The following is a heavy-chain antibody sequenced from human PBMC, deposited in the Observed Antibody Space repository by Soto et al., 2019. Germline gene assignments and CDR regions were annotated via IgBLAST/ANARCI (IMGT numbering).Heavy chain of an antibody. Sequence: GKGLEWVAVIGGTAVSTDCADSLKGRCTVSRDNSKNTVYLQLDSLRDDDTAIYFFAKASTSNNGVYDLLDFWGQGSMVTVSS. CDR2: IGGTAVST. D-gene: IGHD5-12*01. V-gene: IGHV3-23*01. CDR3: AKASTSNNGVYDLLDF. J-gene: IGHJ3*01.